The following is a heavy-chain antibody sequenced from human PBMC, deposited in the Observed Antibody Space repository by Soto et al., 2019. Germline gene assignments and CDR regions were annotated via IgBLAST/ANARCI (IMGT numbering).Heavy chain of an antibody. Sequence: GASVKVSCKASGYTFTSYGISWVRQAPGQGLEWMGWISAYNGNTNYAQKLQGRVTMTTDTSTSTAYMELRSLRSDDTAVYYCAREGATVTTAYYYYGMDVWGQGTTVTVSS. V-gene: IGHV1-18*01. CDR3: AREGATVTTAYYYYGMDV. CDR2: ISAYNGNT. CDR1: GYTFTSYG. D-gene: IGHD4-17*01. J-gene: IGHJ6*02.